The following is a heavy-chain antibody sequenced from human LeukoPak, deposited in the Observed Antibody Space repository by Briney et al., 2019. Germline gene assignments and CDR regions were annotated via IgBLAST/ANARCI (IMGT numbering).Heavy chain of an antibody. Sequence: SETLSLTCAVSGGPFSGYFRSWIRQPPGKGLEWIGEIHNSGTTNYNPSLNSRVTISEDTSKNQIHLNLRSVTAADTAVYYCARRYYYNLGSFPFDFWGQGTLVTVSS. CDR3: ARRYYYNLGSFPFDF. V-gene: IGHV4-34*01. D-gene: IGHD3-10*01. CDR1: GGPFSGYF. CDR2: IHNSGTT. J-gene: IGHJ4*02.